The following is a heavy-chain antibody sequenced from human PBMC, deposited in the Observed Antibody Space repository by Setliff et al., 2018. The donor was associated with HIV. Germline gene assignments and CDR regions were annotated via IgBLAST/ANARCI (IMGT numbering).Heavy chain of an antibody. D-gene: IGHD2-2*01. V-gene: IGHV1-2*02. CDR1: GYTFTDYY. CDR2: IKPNSGGT. Sequence: GASVKVSCKASGYTFTDYYMHWVRQAPGQGLEWMGWIKPNSGGTNYAQKFQGRVTMTRDTSISTAYMELRSLRSDDTAVYYCARDRGVYCISSSCYSPVDAFDIWGQGTMVTVSS. CDR3: ARDRGVYCISSSCYSPVDAFDI. J-gene: IGHJ3*02.